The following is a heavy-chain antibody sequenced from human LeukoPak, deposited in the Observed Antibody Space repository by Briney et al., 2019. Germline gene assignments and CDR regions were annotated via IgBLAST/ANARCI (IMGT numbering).Heavy chain of an antibody. CDR2: INHSGST. D-gene: IGHD3-9*01. J-gene: IGHJ2*01. CDR1: GGSFSGYY. CDR3: ARYRGYDILTGTNWFFDL. Sequence: SETLSLTCAVYGGSFSGYYWSWIRQPPGKGLEWIGEINHSGSTNYNPSLKSRVTISVDTSKNQFSLKLSSVTAADTAVYYCARYRGYDILTGTNWFFDLWGRGTLVTVSS. V-gene: IGHV4-34*01.